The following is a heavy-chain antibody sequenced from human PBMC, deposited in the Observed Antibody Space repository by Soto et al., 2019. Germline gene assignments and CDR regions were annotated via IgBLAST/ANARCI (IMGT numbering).Heavy chain of an antibody. V-gene: IGHV4-31*03. J-gene: IGHJ4*02. CDR3: ARGGLTAYYFDS. D-gene: IGHD3-10*01. CDR1: GGSIDSGGYY. Sequence: QVQLQESGPGLVKPSQTLSLTCSVSGGSIDSGGYYWSWIRQHPEKGLEWIGYIYYSGSTYYKPSLKSRVTISVDTSKNQYSLMLSSVTAADTAVYYCARGGLTAYYFDSWGLGTLVTVSS. CDR2: IYYSGST.